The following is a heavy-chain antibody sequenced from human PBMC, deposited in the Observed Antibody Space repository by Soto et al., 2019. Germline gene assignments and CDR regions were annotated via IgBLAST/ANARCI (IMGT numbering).Heavy chain of an antibody. D-gene: IGHD3-22*01. CDR2: ISYDGSNK. J-gene: IGHJ4*02. CDR1: GFTFSSYA. CDR3: ARDIHSRYYYDSSGYPDY. Sequence: PGGSLRLSCAASGFTFSSYAMHWVRQAPGKGLEWVAVISYDGSNKYYADSVKGRFTISRDNSKNTLYLQMNSLRAEDTAVYYCARDIHSRYYYDSSGYPDYWGQGTQVTVSS. V-gene: IGHV3-30-3*01.